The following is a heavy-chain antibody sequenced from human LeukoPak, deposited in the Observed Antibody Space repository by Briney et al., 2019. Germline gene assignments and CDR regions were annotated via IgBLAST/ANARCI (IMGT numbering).Heavy chain of an antibody. D-gene: IGHD2-15*01. CDR1: GGSISSSSYY. Sequence: PSETLSLTCTVSGGSISSSSYYWGWIRQPPGKGLEWIGTIYYSGSTYYNPSLKSRVTISIDMSKNQFSLKLSAVTAADTAVYYCARGRCSGGSCYRIDYWGQGTLVTVSS. V-gene: IGHV4-39*07. J-gene: IGHJ4*02. CDR2: IYYSGST. CDR3: ARGRCSGGSCYRIDY.